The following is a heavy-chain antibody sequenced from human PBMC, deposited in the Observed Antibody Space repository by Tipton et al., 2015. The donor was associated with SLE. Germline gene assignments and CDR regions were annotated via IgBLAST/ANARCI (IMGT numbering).Heavy chain of an antibody. V-gene: IGHV3-30-3*01. CDR3: ARDDLGPIPLIL. D-gene: IGHD7-27*01. CDR2: ISYDGNNK. J-gene: IGHJ3*01. CDR1: GFTFGTYA. Sequence: SLRLSCVGSGFTFGTYAVNWVRQAPGKGLEWVTVISYDGNNKYYADSVKGRFTISRDNSENTVFLQMTSLRPDDTALYYCARDDLGPIPLILWGQGTMVTVSS.